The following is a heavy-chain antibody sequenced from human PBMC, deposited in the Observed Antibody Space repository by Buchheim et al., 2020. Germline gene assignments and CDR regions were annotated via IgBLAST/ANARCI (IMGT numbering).Heavy chain of an antibody. CDR2: IYYSGST. D-gene: IGHD6-13*01. V-gene: IGHV4-39*01. CDR3: ARLTTGYSSSWQVGRRYYLYYFDY. CDR1: GGSISSSSYY. J-gene: IGHJ4*02. Sequence: QLQLQESGPGLVKPSETLSLTCTVSGGSISSSSYYWGWIRQPPGKGLEWIGSIYYSGSTYYNPSLKSRVTISVDTSKNQFSLKLSSVTAADTAVYYCARLTTGYSSSWQVGRRYYLYYFDYWGQGTL.